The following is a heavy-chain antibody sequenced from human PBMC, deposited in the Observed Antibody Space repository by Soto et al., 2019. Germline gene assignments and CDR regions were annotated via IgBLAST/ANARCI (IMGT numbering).Heavy chain of an antibody. CDR2: ISGSGGST. J-gene: IGHJ4*02. CDR3: AKVFSLNYGDYTPHGY. D-gene: IGHD4-17*01. V-gene: IGHV3-23*01. Sequence: GGSLRLSCAASGFTFSSYAMSWVRQAPGKGLEWVSAISGSGGSTYYADTVKGRFTISRDNSKNKLYLQMNNLRAEDTALYHCAKVFSLNYGDYTPHGYWGQGTLVTVSS. CDR1: GFTFSSYA.